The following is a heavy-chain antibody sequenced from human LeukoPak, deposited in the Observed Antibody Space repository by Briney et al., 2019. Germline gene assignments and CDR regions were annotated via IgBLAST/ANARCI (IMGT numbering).Heavy chain of an antibody. J-gene: IGHJ3*02. CDR2: INSDGSSI. V-gene: IGHV3-74*01. Sequence: GGSLRLSCAASGFTFSSYWMHWVRQAPGKGLVWVSRINSDGSSITYADSVKGRFTISRDNAKNSLYLQMNSLRAEDTAVYYCARDGGGFWSRHDAFDIWGQGTMVTVSS. CDR3: ARDGGGFWSRHDAFDI. D-gene: IGHD3-3*01. CDR1: GFTFSSYW.